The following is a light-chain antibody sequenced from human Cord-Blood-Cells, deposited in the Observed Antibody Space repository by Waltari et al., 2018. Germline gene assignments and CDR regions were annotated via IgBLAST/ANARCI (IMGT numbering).Light chain of an antibody. CDR1: PGISSC. CDR2: AAS. Sequence: IWMTQSPSLLSASTGDRVTISCRTSPGISSCLAWYQHKPGKAPKLLIYAASTLQSGVPSRFSGSGSGTDFTLTISCLQSEDFATYYCQQYYSFPWTFGQGTKVEIK. CDR3: QQYYSFPWT. V-gene: IGKV1D-8*03. J-gene: IGKJ1*01.